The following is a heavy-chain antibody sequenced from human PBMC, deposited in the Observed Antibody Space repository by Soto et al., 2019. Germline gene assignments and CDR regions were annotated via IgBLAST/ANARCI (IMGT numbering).Heavy chain of an antibody. CDR3: IRPSPEDMIRT. Sequence: VGSLRLSCAASGFTFSGSSVHWVRQASGKGLEWVGRIRNKANSYATAYAASVRGRFTISRDDSKNTAFLQMNSLNTEDTAVYSCIRPSPEDMIRTWGQGTLVTVSS. CDR1: GFTFSGSS. D-gene: IGHD2-15*01. V-gene: IGHV3-73*01. CDR2: IRNKANSYAT. J-gene: IGHJ4*02.